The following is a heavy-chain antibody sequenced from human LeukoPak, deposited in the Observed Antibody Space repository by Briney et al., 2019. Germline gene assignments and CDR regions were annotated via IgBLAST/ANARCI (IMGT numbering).Heavy chain of an antibody. Sequence: PGGSLRLSCAASGFTVSSNYMSWVRQAPGKGLEWVSVIYSGGSTYYADSVKGRFTISRDNSKNTLYLQMNSLRAEDTAVYYCANSPGYSSGWYYFDYWGQGTLVTVSS. CDR3: ANSPGYSSGWYYFDY. CDR1: GFTVSSNY. D-gene: IGHD6-19*01. CDR2: IYSGGST. J-gene: IGHJ4*02. V-gene: IGHV3-66*01.